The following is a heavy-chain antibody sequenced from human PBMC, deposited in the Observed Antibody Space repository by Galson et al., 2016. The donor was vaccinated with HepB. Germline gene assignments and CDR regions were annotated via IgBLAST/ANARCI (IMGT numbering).Heavy chain of an antibody. J-gene: IGHJ3*02. V-gene: IGHV3-33*01. Sequence: SLRLSCAASGFTFSTFGMHWVRQAPGKGLEWVAVIWYDGSIKEYADSLKGRFTISRDNAKNTLYLQMNSLRADDTGVYYCARDPHGAGSSGPPEHDAFDIWGQGRMVTVSS. CDR2: IWYDGSIK. CDR1: GFTFSTFG. CDR3: ARDPHGAGSSGPPEHDAFDI. D-gene: IGHD6-19*01.